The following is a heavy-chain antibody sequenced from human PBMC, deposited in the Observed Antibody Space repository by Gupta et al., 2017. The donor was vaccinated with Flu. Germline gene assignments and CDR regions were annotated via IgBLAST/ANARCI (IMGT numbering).Heavy chain of an antibody. CDR3: AREGILPGRPEYFPH. D-gene: IGHD6-13*01. V-gene: IGHV1-46*02. CDR2: INPSGGTT. Sequence: QVQLVQSGAEVKKPGASVKVSCKASGYTFNSYYMHWVRQAPGQGLEWMGIINPSGGTTSYAQKFQGRVTMTRDTSTNTVYMELNSLRSEDTAVYYCAREGILPGRPEYFPHWGQGTLVSVSS. CDR1: GYTFNSYY. J-gene: IGHJ1*01.